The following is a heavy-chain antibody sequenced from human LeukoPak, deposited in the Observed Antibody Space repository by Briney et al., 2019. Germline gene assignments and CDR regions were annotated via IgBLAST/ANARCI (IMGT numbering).Heavy chain of an antibody. V-gene: IGHV3-33*01. CDR3: ARDQGTYPNWHFDL. J-gene: IGHJ2*01. Sequence: SLRLSCAASGFIFSHYGMHWVRQAPGKGLEWVADIWYDGSNKYYADSVKGRFTISRDSSQNTLFLQMTNLRAEDTSVYYCARDQGTYPNWHFDLWGRGTQVTVSS. D-gene: IGHD3/OR15-3a*01. CDR2: IWYDGSNK. CDR1: GFIFSHYG.